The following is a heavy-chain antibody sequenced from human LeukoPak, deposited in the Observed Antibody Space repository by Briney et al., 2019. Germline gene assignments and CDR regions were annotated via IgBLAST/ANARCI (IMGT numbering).Heavy chain of an antibody. V-gene: IGHV3-23*01. CDR3: AKRGVVIRVILVGFHKEAYYFES. CDR2: IRNIGGGT. J-gene: IGHJ4*02. D-gene: IGHD3-22*01. CDR1: GITLRNYG. Sequence: GGSLRLSCAASGITLRNYGRSWVRQAPGKGLDWVAGIRNIGGGTNYADSVKGRFTISRENPKNKLYLQMNSLRAEDTAVYFCAKRGVVIRVILVGFHKEAYYFESWGQGALVTVSS.